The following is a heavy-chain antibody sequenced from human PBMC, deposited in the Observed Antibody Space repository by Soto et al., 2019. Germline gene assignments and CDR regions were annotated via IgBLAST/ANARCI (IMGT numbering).Heavy chain of an antibody. CDR1: GFTFSSYG. J-gene: IGHJ4*02. Sequence: PGGSLRLSCAASGFTFSSYGMHWVRQAPGKGLEWVAIIWYDGSNKYYADSVKGRFTISRDNSKNTLYLQMNSLRAEDTAVYYCARENYDILTGSHICLDYWGQGTLVTVFS. CDR3: ARENYDILTGSHICLDY. V-gene: IGHV3-33*01. D-gene: IGHD3-9*01. CDR2: IWYDGSNK.